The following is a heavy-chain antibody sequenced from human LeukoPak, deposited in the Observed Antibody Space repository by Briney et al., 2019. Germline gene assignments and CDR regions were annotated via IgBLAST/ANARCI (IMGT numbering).Heavy chain of an antibody. CDR3: ARVTTLTTTDDY. V-gene: IGHV3-30*03. CDR2: ISYDGSNK. J-gene: IGHJ4*02. Sequence: TGGSLRLSCAASGFTFSSYSMNWVRQAPGKGLEWVAVISYDGSNKDYADSVKGRFTISRDNSKNTLFMQMNSLRTEDTAMYYCARVTTLTTTDDYWGQGTLVTVSS. CDR1: GFTFSSYS. D-gene: IGHD4-17*01.